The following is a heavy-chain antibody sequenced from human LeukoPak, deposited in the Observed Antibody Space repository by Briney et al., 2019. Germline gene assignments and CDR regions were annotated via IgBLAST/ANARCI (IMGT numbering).Heavy chain of an antibody. CDR3: GKGGGLLGSAHWGDS. CDR2: ITTSDGNT. CDR1: GFTFSSYT. Sequence: PGGSLRLSCAASGFTFSSYTMSWVRQAPGKGLEWVSTITTSDGNTYYADSVKGRFTVSRDNSKNTLFLQMNSLRAEDTAVYYCGKGGGLLGSAHWGDSWGRGTLVTVSS. J-gene: IGHJ4*02. V-gene: IGHV3-23*01. D-gene: IGHD7-27*01.